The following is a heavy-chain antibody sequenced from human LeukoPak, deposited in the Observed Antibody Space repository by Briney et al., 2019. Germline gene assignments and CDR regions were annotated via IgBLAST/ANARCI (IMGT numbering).Heavy chain of an antibody. Sequence: PSETLSLACTVSGGSISSYYWNWIRQPPGKGLEWIGYVYSSGSTNYNPSLKSRVTISVDTSKNQFSLKLSSVTAADTAVYYCARRGWSAHIDEWGQRTLVTVSS. D-gene: IGHD6-19*01. V-gene: IGHV4-59*08. CDR3: ARRGWSAHIDE. J-gene: IGHJ4*02. CDR2: VYSSGST. CDR1: GGSISSYY.